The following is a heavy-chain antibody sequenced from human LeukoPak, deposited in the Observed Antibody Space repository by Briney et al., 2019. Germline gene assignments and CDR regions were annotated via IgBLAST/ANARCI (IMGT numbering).Heavy chain of an antibody. CDR2: IYTSGST. Sequence: SETLSLTCTVSGGSISSGSYYWNWIRQPAGKGLEWIGRIYTSGSTNYNPSLKSRVTISVDTSKNQFSLKLSSVTAADTAVYYCASLNLAMVRGVGQNFDYWGQGTLVTVSS. CDR3: ASLNLAMVRGVGQNFDY. D-gene: IGHD3-10*01. V-gene: IGHV4-61*02. CDR1: GGSISSGSYY. J-gene: IGHJ4*02.